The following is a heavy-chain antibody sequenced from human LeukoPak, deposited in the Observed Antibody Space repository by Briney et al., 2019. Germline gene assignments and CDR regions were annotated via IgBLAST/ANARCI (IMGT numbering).Heavy chain of an antibody. D-gene: IGHD2-15*01. CDR3: ARDTPLLEVDYYYYMDV. V-gene: IGHV4-34*01. CDR2: INHSGST. CDR1: GGSFSGYY. J-gene: IGHJ6*03. Sequence: PSETLSLTCAVYGGSFSGYYWSWIRQPPGKGLEWIGEINHSGSTNYNPSLKSRVTISVDTSKNQFSLKLSSVTAADTAVYYCARDTPLLEVDYYYYMDVWGKGTTVTVSS.